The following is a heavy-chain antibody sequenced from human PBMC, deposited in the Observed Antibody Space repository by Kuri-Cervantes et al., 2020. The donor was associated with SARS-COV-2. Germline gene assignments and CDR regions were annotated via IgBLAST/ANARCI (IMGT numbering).Heavy chain of an antibody. CDR2: MNPNSGNT. J-gene: IGHJ5*02. V-gene: IGHV1-8*01. CDR3: ARDAGSTSSNWFDP. Sequence: ASVKVSCKASGYTFTSYDINWVRQATGQGLEWMGWMNPNSGNTGYAQKFQGRVTITADESTSTAYMELSSLRSEDTAVYYCARDAGSTSSNWFDPWGQGTRVTGSS. D-gene: IGHD2-2*01. CDR1: GYTFTSYD.